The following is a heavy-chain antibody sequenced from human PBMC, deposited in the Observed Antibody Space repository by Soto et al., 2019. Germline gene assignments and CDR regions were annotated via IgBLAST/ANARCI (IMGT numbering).Heavy chain of an antibody. CDR1: GFTFSSYT. J-gene: IGHJ4*02. Sequence: EVQLVESGGGLVKPGGSLRLSCAASGFTFSSYTMNWVRQAPGMGLEWVSSITSSSRYIHYADSVKGRFTISRDDAKNSLYLQMNSLRVEDTAIYYCAQGSGYSGNDLYWGQRTPVTVSS. CDR3: AQGSGYSGNDLY. CDR2: ITSSSRYI. D-gene: IGHD5-12*01. V-gene: IGHV3-21*01.